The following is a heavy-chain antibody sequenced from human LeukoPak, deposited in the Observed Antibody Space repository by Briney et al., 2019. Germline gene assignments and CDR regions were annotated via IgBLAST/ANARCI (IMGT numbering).Heavy chain of an antibody. Sequence: SQTLSLTCAVSGGSISSGGYSWSWIRQPPGKGLEWIGYIYHSGSTYYNPSLKSRVTISVDTSKNQFSLKLSSVTAADTAVYYCARRMATSNYYYYYGMDVWGQGTTVTVSS. D-gene: IGHD5-24*01. CDR1: GGSISSGGYS. CDR2: IYHSGST. J-gene: IGHJ6*02. V-gene: IGHV4-30-2*03. CDR3: ARRMATSNYYYYYGMDV.